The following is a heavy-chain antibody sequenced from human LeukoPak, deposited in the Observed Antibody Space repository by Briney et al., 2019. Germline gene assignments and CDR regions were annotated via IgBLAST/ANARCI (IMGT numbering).Heavy chain of an antibody. CDR2: ISWDGGST. V-gene: IGHV3-43D*03. CDR3: AKDYYGSGSYSRFDY. CDR1: GFTFNNYA. Sequence: GGSLRLSCAASGFTFNNYAMHWVRQAPGKGLEWVSLISWDGGSTYYADSVKGRFTISRDNSKNSLYLQMNSLRAEDTALYYCAKDYYGSGSYSRFDYWGQGTLVTVSS. J-gene: IGHJ4*02. D-gene: IGHD3-10*01.